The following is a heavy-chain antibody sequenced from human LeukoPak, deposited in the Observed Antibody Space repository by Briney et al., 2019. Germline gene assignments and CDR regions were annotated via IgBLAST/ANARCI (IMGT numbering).Heavy chain of an antibody. CDR3: ARDGYDSSGYYYEGNYYYYMDV. V-gene: IGHV3-21*01. J-gene: IGHJ6*03. CDR2: ISSSSSYI. D-gene: IGHD3-22*01. CDR1: GFTFSSYS. Sequence: GGSLRLSCAASGFTFSSYSMNWVRQAPGKGLEWVSSISSSSSYIYYADSVKGRFTISRDNAKNSLYLQMNSLRAEDTAVYYCARDGYDSSGYYYEGNYYYYMDVWGRGTTVTISS.